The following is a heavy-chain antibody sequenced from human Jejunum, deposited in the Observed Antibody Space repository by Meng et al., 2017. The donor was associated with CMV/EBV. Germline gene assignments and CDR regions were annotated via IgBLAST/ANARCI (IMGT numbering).Heavy chain of an antibody. CDR1: AW. J-gene: IGHJ4*02. V-gene: IGHV3-15*01. CDR3: ATPSCGGNCPSSFDF. D-gene: IGHD2-21*01. CDR2: IKSKEDGGTT. Sequence: AWMSWVRQAPGEGLEWVGRIKSKEDGGTTDYAAPVKGRFIISRDDSKNTLYLQMNSLKNEDTAVYYCATPSCGGNCPSSFDFWGQGTLVTVSS.